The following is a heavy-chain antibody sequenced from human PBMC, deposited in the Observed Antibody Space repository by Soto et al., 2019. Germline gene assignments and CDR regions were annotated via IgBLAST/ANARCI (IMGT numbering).Heavy chain of an antibody. D-gene: IGHD6-13*01. CDR2: INNIGST. CDR3: ARAGSSSWYASFDS. J-gene: IGHJ5*01. V-gene: IGHV4-31*03. Sequence: PSETLSLTCTVSGGSISSGGYYWSWIRQHPGKGLEWIGHINNIGSTHYNPPLKSRVTISVDTSKNQFSLKLSSETAADTAVYYCARAGSSSWYASFDSWGQGALVTVS. CDR1: GGSISSGGYY.